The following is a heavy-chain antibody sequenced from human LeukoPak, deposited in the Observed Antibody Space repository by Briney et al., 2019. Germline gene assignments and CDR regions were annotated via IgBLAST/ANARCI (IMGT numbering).Heavy chain of an antibody. Sequence: SETLSLTCSVSGGSIIGYYWSWIRQPPGKGLEWIAYVSYSGNTNYTPSLKNRVSISVDTSKNRFSLQLRSVTAADTAFYYCARAGRFTSGRSYFFDNWGQGTLVTVS. D-gene: IGHD3-3*01. CDR3: ARAGRFTSGRSYFFDN. V-gene: IGHV4-59*13. CDR1: GGSIIGYY. J-gene: IGHJ4*02. CDR2: VSYSGNT.